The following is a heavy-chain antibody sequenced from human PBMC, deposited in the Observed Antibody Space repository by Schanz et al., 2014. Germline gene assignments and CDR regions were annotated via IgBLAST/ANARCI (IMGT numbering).Heavy chain of an antibody. V-gene: IGHV3-23*04. Sequence: EVQLVESGGGLVQPGGSLRLSCAASGFTFSDYSMNWVRQAPGKGLEWVSGITGASDHIDYAESVKGRFTISRDNSKNTLYLQMDSLRAEDTAVYYCARKMKLGVYGGKGHDSLDIWGQGTMVTVSS. J-gene: IGHJ3*02. D-gene: IGHD4-17*01. CDR2: ITGASDHI. CDR1: GFTFSDYS. CDR3: ARKMKLGVYGGKGHDSLDI.